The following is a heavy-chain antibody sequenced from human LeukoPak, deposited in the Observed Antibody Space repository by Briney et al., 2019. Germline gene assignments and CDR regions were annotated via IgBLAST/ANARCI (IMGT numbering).Heavy chain of an antibody. CDR1: GFTFSDAW. J-gene: IGHJ4*02. Sequence: GGSLRLSCAASGFTFSDAWMTWVRQAPGKGLECVGFIQSKTDGGTTDSAAPVKGRFTVSRDDSKNALYLQMNSLKTEDTAVYYCTTWSSQFDYWGQGTLVTVSS. D-gene: IGHD6-6*01. CDR3: TTWSSQFDY. V-gene: IGHV3-15*01. CDR2: IQSKTDGGTT.